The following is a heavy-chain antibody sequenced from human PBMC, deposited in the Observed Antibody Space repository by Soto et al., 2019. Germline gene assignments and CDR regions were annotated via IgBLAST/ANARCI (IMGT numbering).Heavy chain of an antibody. CDR1: GDSIISAHW. CDR3: ARDREGQTPLDS. J-gene: IGHJ4*02. CDR2: IYHSGTT. V-gene: IGHV4-4*02. Sequence: QVQLQESGPGLVKPSGTLSLTCAVSGDSIISAHWWTWVRQPPGKGLEWIGEIYHSGTTNYNPSLKSRVTISVDKAKNQFSLTLNSVTAAHTAVYYCARDREGQTPLDSWGQGTLVTVSS. D-gene: IGHD1-26*01.